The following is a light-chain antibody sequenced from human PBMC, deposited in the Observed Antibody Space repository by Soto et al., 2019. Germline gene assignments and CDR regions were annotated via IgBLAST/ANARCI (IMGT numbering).Light chain of an antibody. J-gene: IGLJ3*02. CDR1: SSDVGSYNL. V-gene: IGLV2-23*02. Sequence: QSALTQPASVSGSPGQSITISCTGTSSDVGSYNLVSWYQHHPGKAPKVLIYEVSKRPSGVSDHFSGSKSGNTASLTISGLQAEDEADYYCCSYGGSSTLVFGGGTKLTVL. CDR3: CSYGGSSTLV. CDR2: EVS.